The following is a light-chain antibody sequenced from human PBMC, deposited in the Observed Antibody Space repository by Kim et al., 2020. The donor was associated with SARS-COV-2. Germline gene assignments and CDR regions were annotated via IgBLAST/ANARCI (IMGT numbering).Light chain of an antibody. CDR3: QQYNDWPLLT. J-gene: IGKJ4*01. CDR2: GPS. Sequence: IVMTQSPATLSVSPGERVTLSCRASQSVRNNLAWYQQRPGQAPRLLIYGPSIRATDISARFSGSGSGTEFTLTIRSLQSEDLAVYYCQQYNDWPLLTFGGGTKLEI. V-gene: IGKV3-15*01. CDR1: QSVRNN.